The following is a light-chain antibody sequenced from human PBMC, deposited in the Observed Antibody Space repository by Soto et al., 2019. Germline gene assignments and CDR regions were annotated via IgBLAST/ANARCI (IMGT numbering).Light chain of an antibody. Sequence: QSVLTQPPSVSAAPGQTVTISCSGSSSNLGNNFVSWYQQFPGAAPRLLILDNDKRPSGITDRISASKSGTSATLVITGLQTGDEADYYCATWDSRLRVVVFGGGTKLTVL. CDR1: SSNLGNNF. CDR3: ATWDSRLRVVV. V-gene: IGLV1-51*01. CDR2: DND. J-gene: IGLJ2*01.